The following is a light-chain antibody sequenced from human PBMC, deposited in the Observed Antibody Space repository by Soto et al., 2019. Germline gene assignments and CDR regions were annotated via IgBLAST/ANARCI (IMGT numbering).Light chain of an antibody. Sequence: EIVMTQSPATLSVSPGERATLSCRASQSVSSSLAWYQQKRGQAPRLLIYSASTRATGIPARFSGSGSRTDFTLTISSLQSEDFAVYCCQQYHNWPPGTFGQGTKVEIK. CDR1: QSVSSS. V-gene: IGKV3-15*01. J-gene: IGKJ1*01. CDR3: QQYHNWPPGT. CDR2: SAS.